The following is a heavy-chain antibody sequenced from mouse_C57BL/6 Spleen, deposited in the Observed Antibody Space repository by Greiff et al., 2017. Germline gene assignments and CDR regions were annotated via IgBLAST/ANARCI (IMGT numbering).Heavy chain of an antibody. D-gene: IGHD1-1*01. V-gene: IGHV1-62-2*01. J-gene: IGHJ2*01. CDR1: GYTFTEYT. Sequence: QVQLQQSGAELVKPGASVKLSCKASGYTFTEYTIHWVKQRSGQGLEWIGWFYPGSGSIKYNEKFKDKATLTADKSSSTVYMELSRLTSEDSAVYFCARHEEPLYYYGSYFDYWGQGTTLTGSS. CDR2: FYPGSGSI. CDR3: ARHEEPLYYYGSYFDY.